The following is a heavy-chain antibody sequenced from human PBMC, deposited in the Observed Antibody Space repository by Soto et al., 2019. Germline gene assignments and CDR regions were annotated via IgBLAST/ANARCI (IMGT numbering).Heavy chain of an antibody. J-gene: IGHJ4*02. CDR3: VRDASGPGPLDD. V-gene: IGHV3-30-3*01. D-gene: IGHD3-10*01. CDR2: ISYDGSNK. CDR1: GFTFSSYA. Sequence: GGSLRLSCAASGFTFSSYAMHWVRQAPGKGLEWVAVISYDGSNKYYADSVKGRFTISRDNSKNTLYLQMNSLRAEDTAVYYWVRDASGPGPLDDWGQGTLVTVSS.